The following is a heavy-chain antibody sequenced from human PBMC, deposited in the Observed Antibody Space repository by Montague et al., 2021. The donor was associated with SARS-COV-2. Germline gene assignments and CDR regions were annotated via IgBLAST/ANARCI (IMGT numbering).Heavy chain of an antibody. J-gene: IGHJ6*02. CDR3: AIEVGAMVHYYGMDV. D-gene: IGHD1-26*01. CDR2: IYYSGST. CDR1: GGSISSSSYY. V-gene: IGHV4-39*01. Sequence: SETLSLTCTVSGGSISSSSYYWGWIRQPPGKGLEWIGSIYYSGSTYYNPSLKSRVTISVDTSKNQFSLKLSSVTAADTAVYYCAIEVGAMVHYYGMDVWGQGTTVTVSS.